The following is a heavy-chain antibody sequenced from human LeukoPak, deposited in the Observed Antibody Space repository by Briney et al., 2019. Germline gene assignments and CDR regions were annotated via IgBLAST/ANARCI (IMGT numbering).Heavy chain of an antibody. Sequence: GASVKVSCKTSGYTFTGYYIHWVRQAPGQGLEWMGWIDPNSGGSNSAQKFQGRVTMTRDTPISTAYMELSRLRSDDTAVYYCARAPRGFCSGGSCFDFWGQGTLVTVSS. CDR1: GYTFTGYY. V-gene: IGHV1-2*02. D-gene: IGHD2-15*01. CDR2: IDPNSGGS. CDR3: ARAPRGFCSGGSCFDF. J-gene: IGHJ4*02.